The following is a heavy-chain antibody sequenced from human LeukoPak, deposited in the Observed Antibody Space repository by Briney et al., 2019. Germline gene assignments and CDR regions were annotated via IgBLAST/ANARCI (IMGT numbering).Heavy chain of an antibody. CDR1: GFTFSSYA. CDR3: ATETFGVVIKYYYDY. V-gene: IGHV3-30-3*01. CDR2: ISYDGSNK. J-gene: IGHJ4*02. Sequence: PRGSLRLSCAASGFTFSSYAMHWVRQAPGKGLEWVAVISYDGSNKYYADSVKGRFTISRDNSKNTLYLQMNSLRAEDTAVYYCATETFGVVIKYYYDYWGQGTLVTVSS. D-gene: IGHD3-3*01.